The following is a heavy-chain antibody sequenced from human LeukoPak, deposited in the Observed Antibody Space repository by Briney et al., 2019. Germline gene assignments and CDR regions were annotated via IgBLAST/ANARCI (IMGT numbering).Heavy chain of an antibody. D-gene: IGHD6-19*01. CDR1: GFTFSSYA. V-gene: IGHV3-23*01. J-gene: IGHJ4*02. Sequence: GGSLRLSCAASGFTFSSYAMSWVRQAPGKGLEWVSAISGSGVRTDYADSVKGRFTISRDKSKNTLYLQMNSLRAEDTAVYYCAKDWEQWLVQGFDYWGQGTLVTVSS. CDR2: ISGSGVRT. CDR3: AKDWEQWLVQGFDY.